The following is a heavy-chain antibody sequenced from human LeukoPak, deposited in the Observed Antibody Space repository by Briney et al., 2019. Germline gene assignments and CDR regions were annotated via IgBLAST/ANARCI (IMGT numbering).Heavy chain of an antibody. D-gene: IGHD3-22*01. J-gene: IGHJ6*03. CDR1: GGTFSSYP. CDR2: FIPFFGTG. Sequence: SAVKVSCKASGGTFSSYPISWVRQAPGQGLDWMGGFIPFFGTGNYAQKFQGRVTITADESTSTAYMELSRLRSEDTAVYYCARGYYYDSGGHYDYYYYMDVWGKGTTVTVSS. V-gene: IGHV1-69*01. CDR3: ARGYYYDSGGHYDYYYYMDV.